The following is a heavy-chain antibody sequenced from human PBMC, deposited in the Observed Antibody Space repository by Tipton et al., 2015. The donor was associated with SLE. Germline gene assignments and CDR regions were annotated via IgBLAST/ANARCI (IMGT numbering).Heavy chain of an antibody. CDR2: IYYSGST. J-gene: IGHJ3*02. CDR3: ARDDSLDYGDYFDAFDI. V-gene: IGHV4-59*11. Sequence: GLVKPSETLSLTCTVSGGSISSHYWSWIRQPPGKGLEWIGYIYYSGSTNYNPSLKSRVTISVDTSKNQFSPKLSSVTAADTAVYYCARDDSLDYGDYFDAFDIWGQGTMVTVSS. D-gene: IGHD4-17*01. CDR1: GGSISSHY.